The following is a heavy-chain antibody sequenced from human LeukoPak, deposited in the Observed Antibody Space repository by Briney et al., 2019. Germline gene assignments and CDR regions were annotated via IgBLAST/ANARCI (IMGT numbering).Heavy chain of an antibody. D-gene: IGHD6-13*01. J-gene: IGHJ6*03. CDR2: IIPIFGTA. Sequence: SVKVSCKASGGTFSSYAISWVRQAPGQGLEWMGGIIPIFGTANYAQKFQGRVTITADKSTSTAYMELSSLRSEDTAVYYCASGEVAAARYYYYYYMDVWGKGTTVTVSS. CDR1: GGTFSSYA. V-gene: IGHV1-69*06. CDR3: ASGEVAAARYYYYYYMDV.